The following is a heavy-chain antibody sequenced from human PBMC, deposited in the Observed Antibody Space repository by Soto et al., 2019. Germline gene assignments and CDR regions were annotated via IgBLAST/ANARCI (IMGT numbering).Heavy chain of an antibody. CDR1: GFTFDDYA. Sequence: GGSLRLSCAASGFTFDDYAMHWVRQAPGKGLEWVSGISWNGGSIGYADSVKGRLTISRDNAKNSLYLKMNSLRAEDTALYYCAKDTGYYMDVWGKGTTVTVSS. CDR3: AKDTGYYMDV. V-gene: IGHV3-9*01. J-gene: IGHJ6*03. CDR2: ISWNGGSI. D-gene: IGHD3-10*01.